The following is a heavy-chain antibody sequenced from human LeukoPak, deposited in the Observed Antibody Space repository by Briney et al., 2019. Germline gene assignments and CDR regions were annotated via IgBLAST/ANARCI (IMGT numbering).Heavy chain of an antibody. D-gene: IGHD3-9*01. V-gene: IGHV3-7*01. J-gene: IGHJ4*02. CDR3: ARLHYDVLTGPFDY. CDR1: GFTFTRYW. Sequence: GGSLRLSCAASGFTFTRYWMNWVRQAPGKGLEWVANIKQDGSAQNYVDSVKGRFTISRDNAGNSVYLQMDSLRAEDTAVYYCARLHYDVLTGPFDYWGQGTLVTVSS. CDR2: IKQDGSAQ.